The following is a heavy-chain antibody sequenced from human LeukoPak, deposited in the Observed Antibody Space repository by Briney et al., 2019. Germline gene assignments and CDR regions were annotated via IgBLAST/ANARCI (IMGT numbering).Heavy chain of an antibody. D-gene: IGHD3-9*01. CDR3: VSYYDILTGYPRDAFDI. J-gene: IGHJ3*02. Sequence: PGGSLRLSCAASGFTFSNVWMSWVRQAPGKGLEWVGRIKSKTDRGTADYAAPVKGRFTISRDNAKNSLYLQMNSLRAEDTAVYYCVSYYDILTGYPRDAFDIWGQGTMVTVSS. V-gene: IGHV3-15*01. CDR2: IKSKTDRGTA. CDR1: GFTFSNVW.